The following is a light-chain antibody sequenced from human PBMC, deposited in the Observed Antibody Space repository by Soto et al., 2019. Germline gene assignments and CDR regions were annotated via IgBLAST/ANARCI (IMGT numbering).Light chain of an antibody. CDR1: SSDVGGYNY. Sequence: QSVLTQPASVSGSPGQSITLSCTGTSSDVGGYNYVSWYQQHPGKAPKLMIYDVSNRPSGVSNRSSGSKSGNTASLTISGLQAEDEADYYCSSYTSSSTPYVFGTGTKVTVL. CDR2: DVS. V-gene: IGLV2-14*01. J-gene: IGLJ1*01. CDR3: SSYTSSSTPYV.